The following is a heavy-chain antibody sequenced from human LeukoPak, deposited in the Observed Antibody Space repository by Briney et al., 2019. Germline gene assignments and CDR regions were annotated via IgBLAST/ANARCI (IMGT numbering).Heavy chain of an antibody. J-gene: IGHJ3*01. V-gene: IGHV1-69*15. CDR3: AREVPDANGAFDV. CDR1: GGNFRTYA. Sequence: ASVKVSCKASGGNFRTYAIIWVRQAPGHGLEWLGRIIPIFGTANYTQNFQGRVTMTADESRNTADLELSSLTSEDTAVYYCAREVPDANGAFDVWGQGTMVTVSS. D-gene: IGHD2-2*01. CDR2: IIPIFGTA.